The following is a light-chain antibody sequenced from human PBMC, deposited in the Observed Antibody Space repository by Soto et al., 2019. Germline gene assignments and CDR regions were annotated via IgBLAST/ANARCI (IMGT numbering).Light chain of an antibody. CDR3: QRYYSIPRT. Sequence: DIVMTQSPDSLAVSLGERATINCKSGQSVLYSSNNKNYLAWYQQKPGQPPKLLIYWASTRESGVPDRFSGSGSGTDFTLTISSLQAEDVAIYYCQRYYSIPRTFGQGTKVEIK. V-gene: IGKV4-1*01. CDR1: QSVLYSSNNKNY. CDR2: WAS. J-gene: IGKJ1*01.